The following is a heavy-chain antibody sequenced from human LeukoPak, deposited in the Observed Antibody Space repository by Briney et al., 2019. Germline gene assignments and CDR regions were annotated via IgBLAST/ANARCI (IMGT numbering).Heavy chain of an antibody. D-gene: IGHD6-13*01. CDR3: ARAGIAAADSMDV. Sequence: PGGSLRLSCAASGFTFSSYGMHWVRQAPSKGLEWVAFIRYDGSNKYYGDSVKGRFTISRDNSKNTLYLQMNSLRAEDTAVYYCARAGIAAADSMDVWGKGTTVTVSS. V-gene: IGHV3-30*02. CDR2: IRYDGSNK. J-gene: IGHJ6*03. CDR1: GFTFSSYG.